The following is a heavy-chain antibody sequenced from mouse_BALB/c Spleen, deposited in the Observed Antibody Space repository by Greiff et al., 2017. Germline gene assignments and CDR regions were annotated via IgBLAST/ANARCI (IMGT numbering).Heavy chain of an antibody. CDR2: ISYSGST. CDR1: GYSITSDYA. CDR3: AVGYYAMDY. V-gene: IGHV3-2*02. Sequence: ESGPGLVKPSQSLSLTCTVTGYSITSDYAWNWIRQFPGNKLEWMGYISYSGSTSYNPSLKSRISITRDTSKNQFFLQLNSVTTEDTATYYCAVGYYAMDYWGQGTSVTVSS. J-gene: IGHJ4*01.